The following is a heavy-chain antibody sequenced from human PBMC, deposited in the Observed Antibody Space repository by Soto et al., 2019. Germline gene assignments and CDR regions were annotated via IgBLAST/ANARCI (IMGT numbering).Heavy chain of an antibody. CDR2: ISSSDTII. CDR1: GFTFSDYY. Sequence: LRLSCAASGFTFSDYYMSWIRQAPGKGLEWVSYISSSDTIISYADSVKGRFTISRDNAKNSLYLQMNSLRAEDTAVYYCARDLGYYDSSGYFDYWGQGTLVTVSS. J-gene: IGHJ4*02. D-gene: IGHD3-22*01. V-gene: IGHV3-11*01. CDR3: ARDLGYYDSSGYFDY.